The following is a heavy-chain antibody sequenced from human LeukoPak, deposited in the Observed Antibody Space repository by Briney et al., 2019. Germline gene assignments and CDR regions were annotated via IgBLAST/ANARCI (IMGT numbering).Heavy chain of an antibody. Sequence: PGGSLRLSCAASGFTFSSYAMHWVRQAPGKGLEYVSAISSNGGSTYYANSVKGRFTISRDNSKNTLYLQMGSLRAEDMAVYYCARDGGSGSYPLSYFDYWGQGTLVTVSS. CDR2: ISSNGGST. J-gene: IGHJ4*02. D-gene: IGHD3-10*01. V-gene: IGHV3-64*01. CDR1: GFTFSSYA. CDR3: ARDGGSGSYPLSYFDY.